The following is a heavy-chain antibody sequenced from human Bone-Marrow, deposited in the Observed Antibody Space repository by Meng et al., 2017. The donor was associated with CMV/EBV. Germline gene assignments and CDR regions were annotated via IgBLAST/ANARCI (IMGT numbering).Heavy chain of an antibody. CDR3: ARDGVVGATTSYYGMDV. Sequence: GGSLRLSCAASGFTFSSYWMTWVRQAPGKGLEWVANIKHDGSEKYYVDSVKGRFTISRDNAKNSLYLQMNSLRAEDTAVYYCARDGVVGATTSYYGMDVWGQGTTVTVSS. CDR1: GFTFSSYW. CDR2: IKHDGSEK. J-gene: IGHJ6*02. D-gene: IGHD1-26*01. V-gene: IGHV3-7*01.